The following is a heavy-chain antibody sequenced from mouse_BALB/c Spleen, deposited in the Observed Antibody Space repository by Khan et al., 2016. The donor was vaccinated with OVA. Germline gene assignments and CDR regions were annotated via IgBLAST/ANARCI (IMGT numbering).Heavy chain of an antibody. Sequence: QIQLVQSGPELKKPGETVKISCRASGYTFTNYGMNWVKQAPGQGLKWMGWINTYIGEPTYADDFKGRFAFSFETSASTAYLLINNLKTEDTATYFCARSNGYYWFAYWGQGTLVTVSA. J-gene: IGHJ3*01. V-gene: IGHV9-3-1*01. CDR2: INTYIGEP. D-gene: IGHD2-3*01. CDR1: GYTFTNYG. CDR3: ARSNGYYWFAY.